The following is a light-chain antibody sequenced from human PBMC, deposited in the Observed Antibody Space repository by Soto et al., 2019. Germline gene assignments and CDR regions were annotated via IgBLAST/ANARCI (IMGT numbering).Light chain of an antibody. J-gene: IGLJ2*01. CDR3: CSYAGSPL. Sequence: QSVLTQPAYVSGSPGQSITISCTGTSSDVGSYKFVSWYQQYPGKAPKLMIYEGSKRPSGVSNRFSGSKSGNTASLTISGLQAEDEADYYCCSYAGSPLFGGGTKLTVL. CDR1: SSDVGSYKF. V-gene: IGLV2-23*01. CDR2: EGS.